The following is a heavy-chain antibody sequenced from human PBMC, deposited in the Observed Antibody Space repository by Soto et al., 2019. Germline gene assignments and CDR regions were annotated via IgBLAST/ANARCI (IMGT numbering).Heavy chain of an antibody. Sequence: QVQLVEAGGDLVKPGGSLRLSCAASGFTFSDYYMSWTRQTPGKGLEWVSYITQSGHATQYADSVRGRFTISRDNNKNSLYLQMNSLRVEDTGVYYCARAIRGYGAYGGYLGQGALVTVSS. CDR1: GFTFSDYY. D-gene: IGHD5-12*01. J-gene: IGHJ4*02. CDR3: ARAIRGYGAYGGY. V-gene: IGHV3-11*04. CDR2: ITQSGHAT.